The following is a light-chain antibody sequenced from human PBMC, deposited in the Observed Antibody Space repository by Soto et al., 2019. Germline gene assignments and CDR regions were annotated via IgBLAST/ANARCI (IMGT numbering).Light chain of an antibody. CDR3: QNYNRPPLT. J-gene: IGKJ4*01. V-gene: IGKV1-27*01. Sequence: DIQMTQSPSPLSASVGDRVTITCRASQGIGNYLAWYQQKPGKVPKLLIYGASTLQSGVPSRFSGSGSGTDFTLTISSLQPEDVGTYYCQNYNRPPLTFGGGTKVEI. CDR1: QGIGNY. CDR2: GAS.